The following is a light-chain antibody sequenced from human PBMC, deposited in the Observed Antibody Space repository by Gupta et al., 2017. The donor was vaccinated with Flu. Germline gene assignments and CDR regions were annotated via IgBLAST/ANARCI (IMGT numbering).Light chain of an antibody. V-gene: IGKV1-33*01. CDR3: KQYDFGPHLT. CDR2: DAS. J-gene: IGKJ3*01. Sequence: DKVTITCQASEDISNYLNWYQQKPGKAPKLLIYDASKLETGVSSRFSGSRFGTDFTLTISSLQPEDVGIYYCKQYDFGPHLTFGPGTTVDFK. CDR1: EDISNY.